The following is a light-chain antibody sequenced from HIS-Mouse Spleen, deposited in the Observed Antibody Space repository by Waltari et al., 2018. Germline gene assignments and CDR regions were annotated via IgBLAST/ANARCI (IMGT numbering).Light chain of an antibody. V-gene: IGKV3-15*01. CDR1: QSVSSN. CDR2: GAS. J-gene: IGKJ2*01. Sequence: EIVITQSPATLSLSPGERATLSCRASQSVSSNLAWYQQKPGQAPRLLIYGASTRATGIPARFSGSGSGTEFTLTISSLQSEDFAVYYCQQYNNWPPYTFGQGTKLEIK. CDR3: QQYNNWPPYT.